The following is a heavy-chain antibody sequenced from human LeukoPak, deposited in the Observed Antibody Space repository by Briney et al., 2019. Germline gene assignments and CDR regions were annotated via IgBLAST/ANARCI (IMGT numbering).Heavy chain of an antibody. D-gene: IGHD3-3*01. J-gene: IGHJ4*02. Sequence: GGSLRLSCAASGFTFSTYAMSWVRQAPGKGLVWVSRINGDGSSTSYADSVKGRFTISRDNAKNTLYLQMNSLRVEDTAVYYCAGAQGFLESWGQGTLVTVSS. CDR1: GFTFSTYA. CDR3: AGAQGFLES. CDR2: INGDGSST. V-gene: IGHV3-74*01.